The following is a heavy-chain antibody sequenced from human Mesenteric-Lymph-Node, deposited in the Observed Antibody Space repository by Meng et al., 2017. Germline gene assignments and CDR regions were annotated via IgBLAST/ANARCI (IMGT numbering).Heavy chain of an antibody. V-gene: IGHV3-74*01. CDR2: IKNDGSVT. CDR3: ARAVGATH. Sequence: GGSLRLSCEVSGFTLSSFWMVWFRQAPGKGLVWVSGIKNDGSVTTYADSVKGRFTISRDNAKNTLYLHMNSLRAEDTAVYYCARAVGATHWGQGTLVTVSS. CDR1: GFTLSSFW. D-gene: IGHD1-26*01. J-gene: IGHJ4*02.